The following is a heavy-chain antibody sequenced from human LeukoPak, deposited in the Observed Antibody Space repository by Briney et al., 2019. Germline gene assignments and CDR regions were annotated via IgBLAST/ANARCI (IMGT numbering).Heavy chain of an antibody. CDR1: GDSVSSNSAA. J-gene: IGHJ5*02. V-gene: IGHV6-1*01. CDR3: ARGLFEYNWFDP. CDR2: TYYRSKWYN. D-gene: IGHD3-22*01. Sequence: SQTLSLTCAISGDSVSSNSAAWNWIRQSPSRGLEWLGRTYYRSKWYNDYAVSVKSRITINPDTSKNQFSLKLSSVTAADTAVYYCARGLFEYNWFDPWGQGTLVTVSS.